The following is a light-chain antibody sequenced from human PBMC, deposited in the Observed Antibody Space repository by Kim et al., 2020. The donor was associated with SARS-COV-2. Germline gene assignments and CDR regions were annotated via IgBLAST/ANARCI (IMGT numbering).Light chain of an antibody. J-gene: IGKJ1*01. CDR1: QSVSSN. CDR2: GAF. Sequence: EIVMTQSPATLSASPGERATLSCRASQSVSSNLAWYQQKPGQAPRLLIYGAFTRAAGIPARFTGSGSGTEFTLTISSLQSEDFAVYYCQQYNDWPPWTFGQGTKVDIK. CDR3: QQYNDWPPWT. V-gene: IGKV3-15*01.